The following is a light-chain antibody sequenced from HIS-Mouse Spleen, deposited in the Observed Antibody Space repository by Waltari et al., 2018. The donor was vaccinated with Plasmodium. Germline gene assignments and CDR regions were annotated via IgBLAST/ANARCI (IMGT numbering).Light chain of an antibody. CDR3: QQYYSYPFT. CDR2: KAS. J-gene: IGKJ3*01. CDR1: QSISSR. Sequence: DIQMTQSPSTLSASVGDRVTITCRASQSISSRLAWYQQKPGKAPKLLIYKASSLESGVPSRFSGSGSGTDFTLTISCLQSEDFATYYCQQYYSYPFTFGPGTKVDIK. V-gene: IGKV1-5*03.